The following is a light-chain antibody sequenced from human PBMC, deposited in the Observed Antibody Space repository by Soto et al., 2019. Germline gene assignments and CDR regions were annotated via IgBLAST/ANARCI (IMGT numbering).Light chain of an antibody. CDR2: HVT. V-gene: IGLV2-14*03. Sequence: QSALAQPASVSGSPGQSITISCTGTSSDIGHYDYVSWYQQHPGKAPKLMIYHVTYRPSGVSNRYSGSKSGNSASLTISGLQADDEADYYCCSLTTSHTYVFGSGTKVTVL. J-gene: IGLJ1*01. CDR3: CSLTTSHTYV. CDR1: SSDIGHYDY.